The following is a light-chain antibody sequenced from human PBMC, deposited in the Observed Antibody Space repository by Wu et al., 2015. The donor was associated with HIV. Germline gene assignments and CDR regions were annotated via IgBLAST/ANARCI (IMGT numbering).Light chain of an antibody. Sequence: EIVMTQSPATLSVSPGETVTLSCRASQSVSSTLAWYQQKPGQAPRLLIYGASTRATGIPGRFSGSGSGTEFTLTISSLEPEDFAVYYCQHRSNWPTFGRGTKVEVQ. CDR2: GAS. J-gene: IGKJ1*01. V-gene: IGKV3-15*01. CDR1: QSVSST. CDR3: QHRSNWPT.